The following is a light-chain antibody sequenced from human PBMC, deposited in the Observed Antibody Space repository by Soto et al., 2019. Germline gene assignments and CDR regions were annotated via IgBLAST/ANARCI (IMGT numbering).Light chain of an antibody. J-gene: IGKJ1*01. Sequence: DIQMTQSPSTLSASVGDRVTITCRASQSIGTYLARYQQKPGKAPKLLIYDASSLESGVPSRFSASGSGTEFILTINSLQPVDFATYYCQRYDSYHRTFGQGTKVDIK. V-gene: IGKV1-5*01. CDR3: QRYDSYHRT. CDR2: DAS. CDR1: QSIGTY.